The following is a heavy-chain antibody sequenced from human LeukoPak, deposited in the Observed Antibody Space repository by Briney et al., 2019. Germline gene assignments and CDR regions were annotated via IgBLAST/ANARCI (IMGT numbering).Heavy chain of an antibody. V-gene: IGHV3-30-3*01. CDR2: ISYDGSNK. D-gene: IGHD2-21*02. CDR3: ARDPTVILVATAIFDY. CDR1: GFTFSTYA. J-gene: IGHJ4*02. Sequence: PGRSLRLSCAASGFTFSTYAMDWVRQAPGKGLEWVAVISYDGSNKLYTDSVKGRFTISRDNSKNTLYLQMNSLRAEDTAVYYCARDPTVILVATAIFDYWGQGTLVTVSS.